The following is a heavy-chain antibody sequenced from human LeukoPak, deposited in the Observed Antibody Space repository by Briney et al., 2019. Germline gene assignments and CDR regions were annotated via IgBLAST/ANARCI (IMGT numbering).Heavy chain of an antibody. V-gene: IGHV4-34*01. Sequence: SETLSLTCAVYGGSFSGYYWSWIRQPPGKWLEWIGEINHSGSTNYNPSLKSRVTISVDTSKNQFSLKLSSVTAADTAVYYCARGRLHYYYYYMDVWGKGTTVTVSS. J-gene: IGHJ6*03. CDR3: ARGRLHYYYYYMDV. D-gene: IGHD2-21*02. CDR2: INHSGST. CDR1: GGSFSGYY.